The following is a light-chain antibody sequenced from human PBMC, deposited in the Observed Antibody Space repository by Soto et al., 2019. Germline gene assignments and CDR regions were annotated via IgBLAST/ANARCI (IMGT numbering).Light chain of an antibody. J-gene: IGKJ4*01. V-gene: IGKV3-20*01. CDR2: GAS. CDR3: QQYGSSPPLS. CDR1: QSVTSSY. Sequence: ENMLTQSPSTLSLSPRERATLSCRASQSVTSSYLAWYQQKPGQAPRLLIYGASSRATGIPDRFSGSGSGTDFTLTISRLEPEDFAVYYCQQYGSSPPLSFCGGTKVDIK.